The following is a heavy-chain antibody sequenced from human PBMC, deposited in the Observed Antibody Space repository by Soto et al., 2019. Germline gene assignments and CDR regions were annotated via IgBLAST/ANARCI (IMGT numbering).Heavy chain of an antibody. CDR1: GGTFSTYA. CDR3: AREARNYGFWSAYYSPDLFDY. D-gene: IGHD3-3*01. Sequence: QVQLVQSGAEVKKPGSSVKVSCKASGGTFSTYAVSWVRQAPGQGLEWMGGIIPFFDLANYAQNFQGRVTITANEPTGTAYKELSSLRSEDTAVYYCAREARNYGFWSAYYSPDLFDYWGEGTLGTVSS. V-gene: IGHV1-69*01. CDR2: IIPFFDLA. J-gene: IGHJ4*02.